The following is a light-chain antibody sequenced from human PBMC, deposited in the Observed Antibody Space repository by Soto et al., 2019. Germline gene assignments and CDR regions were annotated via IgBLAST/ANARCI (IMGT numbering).Light chain of an antibody. J-gene: IGKJ1*01. Sequence: EIVLTQSPGTLSLSPGERATLSCRASQSVSSNLTWYQQKPGQAPRLVIYGASTRATGIPARFSGSGSGTEFTLTISSLQSEDFAIYYCQQYNKWPRTFGQGTKVDIK. CDR3: QQYNKWPRT. CDR2: GAS. V-gene: IGKV3-15*01. CDR1: QSVSSN.